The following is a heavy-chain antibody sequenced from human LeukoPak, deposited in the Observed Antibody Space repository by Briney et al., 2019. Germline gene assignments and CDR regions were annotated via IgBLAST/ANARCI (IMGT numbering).Heavy chain of an antibody. CDR2: INHSGST. D-gene: IGHD3-10*01. CDR3: ARGRRGEY. J-gene: IGHJ4*02. V-gene: IGHV4-34*01. Sequence: SETLSLTCAVYGGPFSGYYWSWIRQPPGKGLEWIGEINHSGSTNYNPSLKSRVTISVDTSKNQFSLKLSSVTAADTAVYCCARGRRGEYWGQGTLVTVSS. CDR1: GGPFSGYY.